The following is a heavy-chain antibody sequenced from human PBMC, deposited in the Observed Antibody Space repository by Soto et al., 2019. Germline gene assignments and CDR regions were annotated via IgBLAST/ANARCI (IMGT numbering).Heavy chain of an antibody. Sequence: ASVKVSCKASGYTFTSYDINWVRQATGQGLEWMGWMNPNSGNTGYAQKFQGRVTMTRNTSISTAYMELSSLRSEDTAVYYCARGAVVGLPLIPLGLIGYYYGMDVWGQGTTVTVSS. CDR2: MNPNSGNT. CDR3: ARGAVVGLPLIPLGLIGYYYGMDV. D-gene: IGHD6-19*01. CDR1: GYTFTSYD. J-gene: IGHJ6*02. V-gene: IGHV1-8*01.